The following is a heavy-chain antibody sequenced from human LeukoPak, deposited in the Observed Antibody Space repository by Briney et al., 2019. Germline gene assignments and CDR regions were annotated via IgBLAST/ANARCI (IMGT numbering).Heavy chain of an antibody. CDR1: GFTFGRYG. CDR2: ISADGRNK. CDR3: ARGRTGTIFDY. J-gene: IGHJ4*02. D-gene: IGHD1-7*01. Sequence: PGRSLRLSCAASGFTFGRYGLHWVRQAPGKGLEWVAFISADGRNKYYADSVKGRFTISRDNAKNSLYLQMNSLRAEDTAVYYCARGRTGTIFDYWGQGTLVTVSS. V-gene: IGHV3-30*03.